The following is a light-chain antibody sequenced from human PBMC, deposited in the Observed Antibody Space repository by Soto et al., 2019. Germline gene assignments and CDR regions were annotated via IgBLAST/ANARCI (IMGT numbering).Light chain of an antibody. Sequence: QSALTQPASVSGSPGQSITISCTGTSSDVGSYNLVSWYQQHPGKAPKLMIYEGSKRPSGVSNRFSGSKSGNTASLTISGLQAEDEADYYCCSYLGSQVFGGGTKLTVL. V-gene: IGLV2-23*01. J-gene: IGLJ2*01. CDR3: CSYLGSQV. CDR1: SSDVGSYNL. CDR2: EGS.